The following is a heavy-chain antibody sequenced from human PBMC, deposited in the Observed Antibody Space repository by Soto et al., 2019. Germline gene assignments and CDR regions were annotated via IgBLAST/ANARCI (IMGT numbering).Heavy chain of an antibody. CDR3: ARIGAGIQLFGYYYGMDV. V-gene: IGHV4-34*01. CDR1: GGSFSGYY. Sequence: KPSETLSLTCAVYGGSFSGYYWSWIRQPPGKGLEWIGEINHSGSTNYNPSLKSRVTISVDTSKNQFSLKLSSVTAADTAVYYCARIGAGIQLFGYYYGMDVWGQGTTVTVSS. J-gene: IGHJ6*02. CDR2: INHSGST. D-gene: IGHD5-18*01.